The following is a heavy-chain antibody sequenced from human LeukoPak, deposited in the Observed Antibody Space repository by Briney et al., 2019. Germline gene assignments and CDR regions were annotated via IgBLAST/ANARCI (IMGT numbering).Heavy chain of an antibody. V-gene: IGHV4-59*02. Sequence: SGTLSLTCTVSGGSVSSYYWSWFRQPPGKGLEWIGYIYSSGSTNYNPSLKSRVTISIDTSSNQFSLRLSSVTAADTAIYYCARTWQYLRGDYWGQGTLVTVSS. CDR1: GGSVSSYY. J-gene: IGHJ4*02. D-gene: IGHD4-11*01. CDR3: ARTWQYLRGDY. CDR2: IYSSGST.